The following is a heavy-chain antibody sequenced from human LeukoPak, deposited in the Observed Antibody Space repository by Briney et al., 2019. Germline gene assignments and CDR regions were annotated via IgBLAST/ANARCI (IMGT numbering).Heavy chain of an antibody. Sequence: ASVKVSFKASGYSFTAFYIHWVRQAPGQGLEWMGWIHPRSGETNYAYKFRGRVTMTRDTSISTTYMDLGSLGSGDTAVYYCARDGEYGTGSYYRGCFDYWGQGTLVTVSS. V-gene: IGHV1-2*02. D-gene: IGHD3-10*01. CDR3: ARDGEYGTGSYYRGCFDY. CDR1: GYSFTAFY. J-gene: IGHJ4*02. CDR2: IHPRSGET.